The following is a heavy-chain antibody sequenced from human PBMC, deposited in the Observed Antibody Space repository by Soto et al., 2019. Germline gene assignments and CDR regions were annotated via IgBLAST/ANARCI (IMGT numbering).Heavy chain of an antibody. D-gene: IGHD6-19*01. CDR3: TGSGWYLAFDI. Sequence: GSLRLSCAASGFTFSGSAMHWVRQASGKGLEWVGRIRSKANSYATAYAASVKGRFTISRDDSKNTAYLQMNSLKTEDTAVYYCTGSGWYLAFDIWGQGTMVTVS. CDR1: GFTFSGSA. J-gene: IGHJ3*02. CDR2: IRSKANSYAT. V-gene: IGHV3-73*01.